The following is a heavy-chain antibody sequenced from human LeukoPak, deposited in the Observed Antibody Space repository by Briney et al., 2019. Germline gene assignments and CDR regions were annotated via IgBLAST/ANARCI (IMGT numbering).Heavy chain of an antibody. CDR3: AREGYYGSGSPPSLYFDY. CDR2: TSSDLNVK. V-gene: IGHV3-30-3*01. Sequence: GGSLRLSCAASGFTFRNYVIHWVRQAPGKGLEWVAVTSSDLNVKLYADSVKGRFTISRDNSRSTLYLQMNSLRPEDTAIYYCAREGYYGSGSPPSLYFDYWDQGTLVTVSS. CDR1: GFTFRNYV. D-gene: IGHD3-10*01. J-gene: IGHJ4*02.